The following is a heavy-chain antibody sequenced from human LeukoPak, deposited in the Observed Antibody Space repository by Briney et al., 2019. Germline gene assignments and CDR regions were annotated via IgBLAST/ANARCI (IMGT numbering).Heavy chain of an antibody. Sequence: ASVKVSCKASGYTFTSYGISWVRQAPGQGLEWMGGIIPIFGTANYAQKFQGRVTITADKSTSTAYMELSSLRSEDTAVYYCARIAVAGTEDYYYYYYMDVWGKGTTVTVSS. V-gene: IGHV1-69*06. CDR1: GYTFTSYG. J-gene: IGHJ6*03. CDR3: ARIAVAGTEDYYYYYYMDV. D-gene: IGHD6-19*01. CDR2: IIPIFGTA.